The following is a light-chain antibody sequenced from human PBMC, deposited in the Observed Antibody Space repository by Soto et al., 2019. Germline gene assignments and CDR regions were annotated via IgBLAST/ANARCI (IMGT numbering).Light chain of an antibody. V-gene: IGKV3-11*01. CDR3: QQRSNWLYT. J-gene: IGKJ2*01. Sequence: EIVLTQSPAIQSLSPGERATLSSRGSQSVNNYLAWYQQKPGQAPRLLIYDVSNRATGIPVRFSGSGSGTDFTLTISSLDPEDFAVYYCQQRSNWLYTFGQGTKLEIK. CDR1: QSVNNY. CDR2: DVS.